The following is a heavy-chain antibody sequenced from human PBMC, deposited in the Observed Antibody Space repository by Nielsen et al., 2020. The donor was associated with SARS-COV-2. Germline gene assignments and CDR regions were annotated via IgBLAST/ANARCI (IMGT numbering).Heavy chain of an antibody. V-gene: IGHV3-33*05. CDR2: ISYDGSNK. CDR3: AKGNSRLSWFGELALYYYYYGMDV. J-gene: IGHJ6*02. Sequence: VRQAPGKGLEWVAVISYDGSNKYYADSVKGRFTISRDNSKNTLYLEMNSLRVEDTALYYCAKGNSRLSWFGELALYYYYYGMDVWGQGTTVTVSS. D-gene: IGHD3-10*01.